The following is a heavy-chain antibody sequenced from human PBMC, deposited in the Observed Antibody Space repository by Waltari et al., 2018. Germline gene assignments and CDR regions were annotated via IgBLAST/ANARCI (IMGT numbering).Heavy chain of an antibody. J-gene: IGHJ4*02. D-gene: IGHD2-2*01. V-gene: IGHV1-18*01. Sequence: QVRLVQSAAEVKKPGASVKVSCKASGYTFSRYGISWVRQAPGQGLEWMGWIGAYNGNTDYAQKFRGRVTLTTDRFTNTAYMELRSLRSDDTAFYYCASSSFCSSTTCYLGYWGQGTLVTVSS. CDR2: IGAYNGNT. CDR3: ASSSFCSSTTCYLGY. CDR1: GYTFSRYG.